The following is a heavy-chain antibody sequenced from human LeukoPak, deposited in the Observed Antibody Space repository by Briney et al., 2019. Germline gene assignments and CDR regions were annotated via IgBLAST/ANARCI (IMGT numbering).Heavy chain of an antibody. Sequence: PSETLSLTCTVSGGSIGSYFWSWIRQPAGKGLEWIGRIYTSGSTNYNPSLMSRVTMSVDTSKNQFSLKLSSVTAADTAVYYCARDENIGYSYGYGRVDAFDIWGQGTMVTVSS. V-gene: IGHV4-4*07. D-gene: IGHD5-18*01. CDR3: ARDENIGYSYGYGRVDAFDI. CDR2: IYTSGST. J-gene: IGHJ3*02. CDR1: GGSIGSYF.